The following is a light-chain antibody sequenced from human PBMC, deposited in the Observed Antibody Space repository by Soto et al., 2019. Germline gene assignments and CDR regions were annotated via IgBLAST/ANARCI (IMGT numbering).Light chain of an antibody. V-gene: IGKV3-15*01. CDR3: QQYNNWPT. CDR2: GIS. J-gene: IGKJ1*01. Sequence: EIVLTQSPGTLSLSPGERATLSFRASHTISSSYLAWYQQKPGQAPRLLMYGISRRATGIPARFSGSGSGTEFTLTISSLQSEDFAVYYCQQYNNWPTFGQGTKVDIK. CDR1: HTISSSY.